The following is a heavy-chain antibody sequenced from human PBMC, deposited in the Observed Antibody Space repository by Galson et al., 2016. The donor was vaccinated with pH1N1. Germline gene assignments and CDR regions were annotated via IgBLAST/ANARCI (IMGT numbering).Heavy chain of an antibody. CDR2: IFYGGRT. CDR1: GVSVNSGDYY. CDR3: AGSDYDSGRGFDP. D-gene: IGHD4-17*01. J-gene: IGHJ5*02. Sequence: TLSLTCSVSGVSVNSGDYYWNWIRQPPGKDLEWIWSIFYGGRTYYNPSRRRRITLSLDTSENQVSLRLTSMTSTDAAVYYCAGSDYDSGRGFDPWGQGTLVTVSP. V-gene: IGHV4-30-4*01.